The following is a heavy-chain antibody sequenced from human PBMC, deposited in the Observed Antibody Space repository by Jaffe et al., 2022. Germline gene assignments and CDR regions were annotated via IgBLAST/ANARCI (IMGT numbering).Heavy chain of an antibody. D-gene: IGHD3-10*01. J-gene: IGHJ6*03. V-gene: IGHV3-30*02. CDR2: IRYDGSNK. Sequence: QVQLVESGGGVVQPGGSLRLSCAASGFTFSSYGMHWVRQAPGKGLEWVAFIRYDGSNKYYADSVKGRFTISRDNSKNTLYLQMNSLRAEDTAVYYCAKDTGVDFGNPNYYYYYYMDVWGKGTTVTVSS. CDR1: GFTFSSYG. CDR3: AKDTGVDFGNPNYYYYYYMDV.